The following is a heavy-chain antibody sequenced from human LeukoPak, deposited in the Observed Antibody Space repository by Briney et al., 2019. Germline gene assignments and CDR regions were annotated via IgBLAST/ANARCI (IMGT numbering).Heavy chain of an antibody. CDR3: ARQIIRGQYLVHFDY. D-gene: IGHD6-13*01. CDR1: GGXLSGHY. CDR2: IFYSGTT. J-gene: IGHJ4*02. V-gene: IGHV4-59*08. Sequence: SQTLSLTCAVYGGXLSGHYWSWIRQPPGKGLKWIGYIFYSGTTYYNPSLKSRVTMSLDTSRGQFSLRLKSLTAADTAVYYCARQIIRGQYLVHFDYWSQGILVTVSS.